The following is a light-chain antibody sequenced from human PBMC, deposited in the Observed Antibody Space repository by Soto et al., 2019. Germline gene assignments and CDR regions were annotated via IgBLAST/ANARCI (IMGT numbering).Light chain of an antibody. CDR2: GAS. V-gene: IGKV3-20*01. Sequence: EVVLTQSPGTLSSSPGERAALSCRASQSVTSNYLAWYQQKPGQTPRLLIYGASNRATGIPDRFSGSGSGTDFTLTISRLEPEDFATYYCLQDYNYPWTFGQGTKVDIK. CDR1: QSVTSNY. J-gene: IGKJ1*01. CDR3: LQDYNYPWT.